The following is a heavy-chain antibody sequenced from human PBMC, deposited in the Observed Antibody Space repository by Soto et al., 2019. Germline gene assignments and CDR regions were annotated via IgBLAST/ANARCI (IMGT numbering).Heavy chain of an antibody. D-gene: IGHD5-12*01. J-gene: IGHJ3*02. V-gene: IGHV4-34*01. CDR3: ARYVDIVATITYAFDI. CDR2: INHSGST. CDR1: GGSFSGYY. Sequence: SETLSLTCAVYGGSFSGYYWSWIRQPPGKGLEWIGEINHSGSTNYNPSLKSRVTISVDTSKNQFSLKLSSVTAADTAVYYCARYVDIVATITYAFDIWGQGTMVTVSS.